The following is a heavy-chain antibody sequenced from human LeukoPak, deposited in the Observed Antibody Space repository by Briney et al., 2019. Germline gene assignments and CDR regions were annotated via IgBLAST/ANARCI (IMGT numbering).Heavy chain of an antibody. Sequence: GGSLRLSCAASGFTFSSYAMSWVRQAPGKGLEWVSGVSGSGDSTYYADSVKGRSTISRDNSKNTLYLQMNSLRAEDTAVYYCAKEREQWLVLGVVVYWGQGTLVTVSS. CDR2: VSGSGDST. J-gene: IGHJ4*02. V-gene: IGHV3-23*01. CDR3: AKEREQWLVLGVVVY. CDR1: GFTFSSYA. D-gene: IGHD6-19*01.